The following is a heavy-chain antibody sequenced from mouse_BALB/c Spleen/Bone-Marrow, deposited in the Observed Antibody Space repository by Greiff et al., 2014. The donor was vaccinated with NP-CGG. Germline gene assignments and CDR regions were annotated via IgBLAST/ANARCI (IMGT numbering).Heavy chain of an antibody. J-gene: IGHJ3*01. CDR3: ARAYY. CDR2: INSDGGST. D-gene: IGHD2-10*01. V-gene: IGHV5-6-3*01. CDR1: GFTFSRYG. Sequence: EVQVVESGGGLVQFGGSLKLSCAASGFTFSRYGMSWVRQTPDKRLEFVAIINSDGGSTYYPDSVKGRFTISRDNAKNTLYLQMSSLKSEDTAMYYCARAYYWGQGTLVTVSA.